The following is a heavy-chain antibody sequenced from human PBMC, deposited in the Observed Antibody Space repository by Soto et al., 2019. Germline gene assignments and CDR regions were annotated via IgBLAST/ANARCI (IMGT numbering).Heavy chain of an antibody. J-gene: IGHJ4*02. CDR3: ARGFRGDYVWGSYRYYLY. V-gene: IGHV4-34*01. D-gene: IGHD3-16*02. CDR2: INHSGST. Sequence: SETLSLTCAVYGGSFSGYYWIWIRQPPGKGLEWIGEINHSGSTNYNPSLKSRVTISVDTSKNQFSLKLSSVTAADTAVYYCARGFRGDYVWGSYRYYLYWGQGTLVTLSS. CDR1: GGSFSGYY.